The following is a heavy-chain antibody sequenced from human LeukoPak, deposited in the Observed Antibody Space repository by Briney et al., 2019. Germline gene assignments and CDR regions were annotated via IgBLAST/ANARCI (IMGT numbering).Heavy chain of an antibody. D-gene: IGHD6-13*01. J-gene: IGHJ3*02. CDR2: IKQDGSEK. Sequence: GGSLRLSCAASGFTFSSYWMSWVRQAPGKGLEWVANIKQDGSEKYYVDSVKGRFTISRDNAKNSLYLQMNSLRAEDTAVYYCARGGHLYSSSWPRDAFDIWGQGTMVTVSS. CDR1: GFTFSSYW. CDR3: ARGGHLYSSSWPRDAFDI. V-gene: IGHV3-7*01.